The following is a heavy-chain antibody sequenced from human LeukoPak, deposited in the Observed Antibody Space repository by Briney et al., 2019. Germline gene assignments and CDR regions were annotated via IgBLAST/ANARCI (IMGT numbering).Heavy chain of an antibody. CDR3: ARIGAYGDYVPPY. D-gene: IGHD4-17*01. CDR1: GGSISSSSYY. V-gene: IGHV4-39*01. Sequence: SETLSLTCTVSGGSISSSSYYWGWIRQPPGKGLEWIGSIYYSGSTYNPSLKSRVTISVDTSKNQFSLKLSSVTAADTAVYYCARIGAYGDYVPPYWGQGTLVTVSS. J-gene: IGHJ4*02. CDR2: IYYSGST.